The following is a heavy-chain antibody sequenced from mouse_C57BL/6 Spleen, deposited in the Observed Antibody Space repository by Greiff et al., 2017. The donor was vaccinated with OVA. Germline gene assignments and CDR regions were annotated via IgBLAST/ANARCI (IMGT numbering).Heavy chain of an antibody. J-gene: IGHJ3*01. Sequence: QVQLQQSGAELARPGASVKMSCKASGYTFTSYTMHWVKQRPGQGLEWIGYINPSSGYTKYNQKFKDKATLTADKSSSTAYMQLSSLTSEDSAVYYCARSGTTVAPWFAYWGQGTLVTVSA. CDR3: ARSGTTVAPWFAY. D-gene: IGHD1-1*01. CDR2: INPSSGYT. V-gene: IGHV1-4*01. CDR1: GYTFTSYT.